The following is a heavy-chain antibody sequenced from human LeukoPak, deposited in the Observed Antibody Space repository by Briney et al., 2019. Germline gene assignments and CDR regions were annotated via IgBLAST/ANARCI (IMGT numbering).Heavy chain of an antibody. Sequence: ASVKVSCKASGYTFTGYYMHWVRQAPGQGLEWMGRINPNSGGTNYAQKFQGRVTMTRDTSISTAYMELSRLRSDDTAVYYCARELRFGGYYYYYMDVWGKGTTVTVSS. D-gene: IGHD3-10*01. V-gene: IGHV1-2*06. CDR1: GYTFTGYY. J-gene: IGHJ6*03. CDR2: INPNSGGT. CDR3: ARELRFGGYYYYYMDV.